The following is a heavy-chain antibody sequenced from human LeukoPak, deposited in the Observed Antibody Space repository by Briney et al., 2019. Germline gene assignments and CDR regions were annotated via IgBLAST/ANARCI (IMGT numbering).Heavy chain of an antibody. CDR2: TYYRSKWHN. CDR3: ARARRDYCGSGSYYTIDY. J-gene: IGHJ4*02. D-gene: IGHD3-10*01. V-gene: IGHV6-1*01. CDR1: GDSVSSNSAA. Sequence: SQTLSLTCAISGDSVSSNSAAWNWIRQSPSRGLEWLGRTYYRSKWHNDYAVSVKSRITINPDTSKSQFSLQLNSVTPEDTAVYYCARARRDYCGSGSYYTIDYWGQGTLVTVSS.